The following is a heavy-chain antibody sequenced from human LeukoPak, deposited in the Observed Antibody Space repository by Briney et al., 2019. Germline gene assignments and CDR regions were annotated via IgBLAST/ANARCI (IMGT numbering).Heavy chain of an antibody. CDR3: TRPRYRGFDY. V-gene: IGHV3-7*01. D-gene: IGHD3-16*02. J-gene: IGHJ4*02. Sequence: GGSLRLSCEASGLMSWVRQAPGKGLEWVASIKEDGGRKYYVDSVRGRFTVSRDSTKNSLYLQMNSLRAEDTAVYYCTRPRYRGFDYWGQGILVTVSS. CDR1: GL. CDR2: IKEDGGRK.